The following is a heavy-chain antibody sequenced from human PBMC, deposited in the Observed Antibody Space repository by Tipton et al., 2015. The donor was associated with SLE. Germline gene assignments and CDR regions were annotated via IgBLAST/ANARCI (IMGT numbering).Heavy chain of an antibody. Sequence: SLRLSCAASGFISSKYAMTWVRQAPGKGLEWVSGITPSGDTTYYADSVKGRFTISRDTSKHTLFLQMTSLRVEDTALYFCAKGAEGRGLGVAGPLDYWGQGTLVTVSS. CDR3: AKGAEGRGLGVAGPLDY. J-gene: IGHJ4*02. CDR2: ITPSGDTT. CDR1: GFISSKYA. D-gene: IGHD6-19*01. V-gene: IGHV3-23*01.